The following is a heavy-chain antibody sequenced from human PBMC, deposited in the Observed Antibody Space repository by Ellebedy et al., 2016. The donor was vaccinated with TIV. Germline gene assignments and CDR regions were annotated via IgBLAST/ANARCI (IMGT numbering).Heavy chain of an antibody. J-gene: IGHJ6*02. D-gene: IGHD2-2*01. Sequence: GESLKISCKGSEYSFTSYWISWVRQMPGKGLEWMGRIDPSDSYTNYSPSFQGHVTISADKSISTAYLQWSSLKASDTAMYYCARRAKYCSSTSCYGYYYYYGMDVWGQGTTVTVSS. V-gene: IGHV5-10-1*01. CDR3: ARRAKYCSSTSCYGYYYYYGMDV. CDR2: IDPSDSYT. CDR1: EYSFTSYW.